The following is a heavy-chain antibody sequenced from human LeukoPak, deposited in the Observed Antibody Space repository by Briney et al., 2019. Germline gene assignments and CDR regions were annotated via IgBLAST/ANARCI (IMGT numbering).Heavy chain of an antibody. Sequence: SGPTLVNPTQTLTLTCTFSGFSLNTTTLGVGWIRQPPRKALEWLALLFWDDDSRLSPSLESRLTITKDTSKNQVVLTMTDMDPVDTATYYCAHATNSHFDYWGQGTLVTVSS. CDR1: GFSLNTTTLG. V-gene: IGHV2-5*02. CDR2: LFWDDDS. J-gene: IGHJ4*02. CDR3: AHATNSHFDY. D-gene: IGHD4-23*01.